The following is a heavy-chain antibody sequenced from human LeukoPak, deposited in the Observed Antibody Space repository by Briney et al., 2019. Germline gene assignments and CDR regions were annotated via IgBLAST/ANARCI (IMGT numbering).Heavy chain of an antibody. CDR3: ARTTVPDY. D-gene: IGHD4-17*01. V-gene: IGHV3-30-3*01. Sequence: GGSLRLSCAASGFTFSGYAMHWVRQAPGKGLECVAVISYDGSNKYYADSVKGRFTISRDNSKNTLFLQMSSLRPEDTAVYYCARTTVPDYWGQGTLVTVSS. CDR2: ISYDGSNK. J-gene: IGHJ4*02. CDR1: GFTFSGYA.